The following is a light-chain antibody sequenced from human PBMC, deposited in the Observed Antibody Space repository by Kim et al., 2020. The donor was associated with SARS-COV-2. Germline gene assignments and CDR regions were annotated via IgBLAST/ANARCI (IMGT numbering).Light chain of an antibody. Sequence: GQRVTISCSGSSSNIGGNAINYYQQLPGTAPRLLIYNNNERPSGVPDRFSGSKSGTSASLAISGLQSEDEADYFCAAWDDSVNGWVFGGGTQLTVL. J-gene: IGLJ3*02. V-gene: IGLV1-44*01. CDR3: AAWDDSVNGWV. CDR2: NNN. CDR1: SSNIGGNA.